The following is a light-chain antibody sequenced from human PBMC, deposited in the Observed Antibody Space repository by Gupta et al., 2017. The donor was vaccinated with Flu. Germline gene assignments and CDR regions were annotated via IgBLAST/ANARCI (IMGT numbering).Light chain of an antibody. J-gene: IGLJ1*01. Sequence: QSVLTPPPSVSGASGQRVTISRTRSSSNVGAGYEVHWYQQLPGTAPKLLIYAHSDRPSGVPDRFSGSKSGISASLAITGLQAEDEADYYCQSYDSSLSGYVFGTGTKVTVL. CDR3: QSYDSSLSGYV. CDR1: SSNVGAGYE. CDR2: AHS. V-gene: IGLV1-40*01.